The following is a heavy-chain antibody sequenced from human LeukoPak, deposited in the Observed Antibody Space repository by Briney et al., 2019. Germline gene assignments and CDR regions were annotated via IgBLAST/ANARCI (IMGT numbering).Heavy chain of an antibody. CDR1: GFNFTNYA. V-gene: IGHV3-23*01. Sequence: QPGRSLRLSCAASGFNFTNYAMHWVRQAPGKGLEWVSAITGGGTSTYHADSVKGRFTISRDNSKNTLYLQMDSLRAEDTAVYYCAKGSGISYPYYFDYWGQGTLVTVSS. CDR2: ITGGGTST. J-gene: IGHJ4*02. CDR3: AKGSGISYPYYFDY. D-gene: IGHD3-10*01.